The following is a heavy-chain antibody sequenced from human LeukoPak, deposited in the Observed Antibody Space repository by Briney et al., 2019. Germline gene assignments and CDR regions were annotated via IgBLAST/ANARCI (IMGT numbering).Heavy chain of an antibody. Sequence: GGSLRLSCAASGFTFSSYAMSWVRQAPGKGPEWVANIKQDGSDKYYVDSVKGRFTISRDNAKNAPYLQMNSLRAEDTAVYYCARGEFAWIQGSYGMNVWGQGTTVTVSS. J-gene: IGHJ6*02. CDR1: GFTFSSYA. V-gene: IGHV3-7*01. D-gene: IGHD5-18*01. CDR2: IKQDGSDK. CDR3: ARGEFAWIQGSYGMNV.